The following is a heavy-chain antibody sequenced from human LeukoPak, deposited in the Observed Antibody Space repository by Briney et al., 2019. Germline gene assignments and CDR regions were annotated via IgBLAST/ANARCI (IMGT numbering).Heavy chain of an antibody. Sequence: PSETLSLTCAVSGYSISSGYYWGWIRQPPGKGLEWIGSIYHSGSTYYNPSLKSRVTISVDTSKNQFSLKLSSVTAADTAVYYCARGTIQYYFDYWGQGTLVTVSS. D-gene: IGHD4-11*01. CDR1: GYSISSGYY. CDR3: ARGTIQYYFDY. J-gene: IGHJ4*02. CDR2: IYHSGST. V-gene: IGHV4-38-2*01.